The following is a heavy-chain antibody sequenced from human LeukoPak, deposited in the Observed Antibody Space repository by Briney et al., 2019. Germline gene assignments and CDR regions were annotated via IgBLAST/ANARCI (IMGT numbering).Heavy chain of an antibody. V-gene: IGHV4-39*07. CDR2: IYYSGST. D-gene: IGHD3-3*01. CDR3: ARVYGVVRWFDP. Sequence: SETLSLTCTVSGGSISSYYWGWIRQPPGKGLEWIGSIYYSGSTYYNPSLKSRVTISVDTSKNQFSLKLSSVTAADTAVYYCARVYGVVRWFDPWGQGTLVTVSS. J-gene: IGHJ5*02. CDR1: GGSISSYY.